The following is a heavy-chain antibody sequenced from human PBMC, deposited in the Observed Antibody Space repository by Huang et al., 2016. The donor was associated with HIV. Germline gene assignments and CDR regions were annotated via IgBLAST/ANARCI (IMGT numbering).Heavy chain of an antibody. CDR1: GFSFSSYS. CDR2: ITGGSSFI. CDR3: ARDVIAAAGKYFDY. V-gene: IGHV3-21*01. D-gene: IGHD6-13*01. J-gene: IGHJ4*02. Sequence: EVQLVESGGGLVKPGGSLRLSCAASGFSFSSYSINWVRQAPGKGLGWVASITGGSSFIDYADSVKGRFTISRDNAKNSLYLQMNSLRAEDTAVYYCARDVIAAAGKYFDYWGQGTLVTVSS.